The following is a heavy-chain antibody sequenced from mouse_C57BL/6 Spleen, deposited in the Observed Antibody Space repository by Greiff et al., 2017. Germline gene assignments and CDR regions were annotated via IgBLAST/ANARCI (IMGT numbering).Heavy chain of an antibody. D-gene: IGHD2-5*01. CDR1: GYTFTSYW. V-gene: IGHV1-69*01. Sequence: VQLQQPGAELVMPGASVKLSCTASGYTFTSYWMHWVKQRPGQGLEWIGEIDPSDSYTNYTQKFKGQSPLTVDKSSSTTYMQLSSLTSEDSAVYYCESAYYSNSAGVADWGQGALVTVSA. CDR2: IDPSDSYT. J-gene: IGHJ3*01. CDR3: ESAYYSNSAGVAD.